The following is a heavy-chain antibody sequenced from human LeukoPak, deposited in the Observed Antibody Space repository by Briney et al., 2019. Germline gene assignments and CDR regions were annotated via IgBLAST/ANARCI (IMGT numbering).Heavy chain of an antibody. D-gene: IGHD1-26*01. V-gene: IGHV4-34*01. Sequence: PSETLSLTCAVYGGSFSGYYWSWIRQPPGKGLEWIASIYYSGSTYYNPSLKSRVTISVDTSKNQLSLKLSSLTAADTAVYYCARHEYSGSYYGLSWFDPWGQGTLVTVSS. CDR3: ARHEYSGSYYGLSWFDP. CDR1: GGSFSGYY. J-gene: IGHJ5*02. CDR2: IYYSGST.